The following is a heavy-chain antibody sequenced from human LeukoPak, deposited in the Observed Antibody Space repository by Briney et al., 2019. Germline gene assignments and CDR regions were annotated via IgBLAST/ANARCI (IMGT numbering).Heavy chain of an antibody. Sequence: SETLSLTCTVSGYSISSGYYWGWIRQPPGKGLEWIGRIYTSGSTNYNPSLKSRVTISVDTSKNQFSLKLSSVTAADTAVYYCARGLEYCSSTSCSLSWFDPWGQGTLVTVSS. V-gene: IGHV4-38-2*02. CDR2: IYTSGST. CDR3: ARGLEYCSSTSCSLSWFDP. D-gene: IGHD2-2*01. J-gene: IGHJ5*02. CDR1: GYSISSGYY.